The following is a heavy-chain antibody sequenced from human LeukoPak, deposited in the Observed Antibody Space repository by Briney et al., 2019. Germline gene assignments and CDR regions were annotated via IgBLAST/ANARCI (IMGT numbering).Heavy chain of an antibody. D-gene: IGHD6-19*01. Sequence: SETLSLTCTVSGGSISSGSYYWSWIRQPAGKGLEWIGRIYTSGSTNYNPSLKSRVTISVDTSKNQFSLKLSSVTAADTAVYYCARSYSSGWYYFDYWGQGPLVTVSS. CDR1: GGSISSGSYY. CDR3: ARSYSSGWYYFDY. V-gene: IGHV4-61*02. CDR2: IYTSGST. J-gene: IGHJ4*02.